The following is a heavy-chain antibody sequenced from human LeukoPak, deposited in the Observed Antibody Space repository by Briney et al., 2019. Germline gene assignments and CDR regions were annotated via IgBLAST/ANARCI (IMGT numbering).Heavy chain of an antibody. Sequence: PGGSLRPSCAASGFTFSSYAMSWVRQAPGKGLEWVSAISGSGGSTYYADSVKGRFTISRDNSKNTLYLQMNTLRVEDTAVYYCAKTSDISVRYYFDYWGQGTLVAVSS. CDR1: GFTFSSYA. J-gene: IGHJ4*02. V-gene: IGHV3-23*01. D-gene: IGHD3-22*01. CDR3: AKTSDISVRYYFDY. CDR2: ISGSGGST.